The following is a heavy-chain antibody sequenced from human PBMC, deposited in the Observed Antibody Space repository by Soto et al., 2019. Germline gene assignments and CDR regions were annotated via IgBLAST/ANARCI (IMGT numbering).Heavy chain of an antibody. J-gene: IGHJ3*01. CDR3: ARTAQGAFAFDV. CDR2: INSDGSST. Sequence: PGGSLRLSCAASVFTFSSYSMNLVRQAPGKGLECVSRINSDGSSTSYADSVKGRFTISRDNAKNTLYLQMNSLRAEDTAVYDCARTAQGAFAFDVWGLGTMVTVSS. CDR1: VFTFSSYS. V-gene: IGHV3-74*01.